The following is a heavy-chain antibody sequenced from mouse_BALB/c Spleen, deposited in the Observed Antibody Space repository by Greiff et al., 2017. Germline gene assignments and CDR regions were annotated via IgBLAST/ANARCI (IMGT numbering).Heavy chain of an antibody. V-gene: IGHV5-9-4*01. J-gene: IGHJ4*01. D-gene: IGHD1-1*01. CDR3: ARTVDYYAMDY. CDR2: ISSGGSYT. CDR1: GFTFSSYA. Sequence: EVMLVESGGGLVKPGGSLKLSCAASGFTFSSYAMSWVRQSPEKRLEWVAEISSGGSYTYYPDTVTGRFTISRDNAKNTLYLEMSSLRSEDTAMYYCARTVDYYAMDYWGQGTSVTVSS.